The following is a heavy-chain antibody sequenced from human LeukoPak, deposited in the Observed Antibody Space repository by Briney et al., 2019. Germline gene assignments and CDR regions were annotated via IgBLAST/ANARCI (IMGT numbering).Heavy chain of an antibody. V-gene: IGHV3-20*04. CDR2: INWNGGST. J-gene: IGHJ3*02. D-gene: IGHD1-26*01. Sequence: GGSLRLSCAASGFTFDDYGMSWVRQAPGKGREWVSGINWNGGSTGYAESVKGRFTISRDNAKNSLYLQMNSLRAEDTALYYCARDKEVGATTAFDIWGQGPMVTVSS. CDR3: ARDKEVGATTAFDI. CDR1: GFTFDDYG.